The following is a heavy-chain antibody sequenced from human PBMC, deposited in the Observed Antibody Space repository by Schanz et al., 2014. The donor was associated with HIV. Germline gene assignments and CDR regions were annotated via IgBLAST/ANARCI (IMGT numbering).Heavy chain of an antibody. CDR1: GDSISNTTHY. V-gene: IGHV4-39*01. Sequence: QLQLQESGPGLVKPSETLSLTCSVSGDSISNTTHYWGWIRQPPGKGLEWIGSAHHSGSTYYTPSHKSRVPISVHTSKNQASLKLTSVTAADTAVFYCARHQRGSYLEALDYWGQGTLVTVSS. CDR2: AHHSGST. CDR3: ARHQRGSYLEALDY. D-gene: IGHD3-10*01. J-gene: IGHJ4*02.